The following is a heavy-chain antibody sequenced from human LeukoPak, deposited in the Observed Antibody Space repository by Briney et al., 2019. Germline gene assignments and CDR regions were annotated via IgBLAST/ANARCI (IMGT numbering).Heavy chain of an antibody. V-gene: IGHV3-43*02. J-gene: IGHJ4*02. Sequence: GGSLRLSCAAPGFIFDNYAIHWVRQAPGKGLEWVSLIRGDGGSTFYADSVRGRFTISRDNTRKSLSLQMSSLRSEDTALYYCARESETSGWYDYWGQGTLVTVSS. CDR2: IRGDGGST. CDR1: GFIFDNYA. CDR3: ARESETSGWYDY. D-gene: IGHD6-19*01.